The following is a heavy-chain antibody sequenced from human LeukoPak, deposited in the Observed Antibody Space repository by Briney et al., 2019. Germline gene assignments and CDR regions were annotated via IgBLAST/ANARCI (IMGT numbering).Heavy chain of an antibody. Sequence: ASVKVSCKASGYIVTDYYMHWVRQAPGQGLGWMGIINPSGGNTSYAQKFQGRVTMTRDTSISTAYMELSRLRSDDTAVYYCARWTTTFLDYWGQGTLVTVSS. CDR1: GYIVTDYY. D-gene: IGHD1-1*01. V-gene: IGHV1-46*01. CDR2: INPSGGNT. CDR3: ARWTTTFLDY. J-gene: IGHJ4*02.